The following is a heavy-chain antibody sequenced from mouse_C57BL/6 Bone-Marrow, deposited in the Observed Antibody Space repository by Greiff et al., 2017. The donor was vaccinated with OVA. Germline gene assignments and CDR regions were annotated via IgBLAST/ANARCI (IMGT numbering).Heavy chain of an antibody. CDR1: GFTFSSYG. V-gene: IGHV5-6*01. D-gene: IGHD2-2*01. Sequence: DVQLVESGGDLVKPGGSLKLSCAASGFTFSSYGMSWVRQTPDKRLEWVATISSGGSYTYYPDSVKGRFTISSDNAKNTLYLQRSSLKSEDTAMYYCARQGGYDGYFDYWGQGTTLTVSS. CDR3: ARQGGYDGYFDY. J-gene: IGHJ2*01. CDR2: ISSGGSYT.